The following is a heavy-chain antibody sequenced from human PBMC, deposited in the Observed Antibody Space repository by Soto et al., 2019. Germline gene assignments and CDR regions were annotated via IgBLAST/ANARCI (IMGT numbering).Heavy chain of an antibody. J-gene: IGHJ4*02. D-gene: IGHD6-19*01. CDR3: ATLMKIPVAGTGGVDY. CDR1: GFSFSNYA. V-gene: IGHV3-23*01. CDR2: ISGSGGNT. Sequence: EVQLSESGGGLVQPGGSLRLSCAASGFSFSNYAMSWVRQAPGKGLEWVSAISGSGGNTHYADFVKGRFTISRDNSKNTLYLLINNLSAEDTAVYYCATLMKIPVAGTGGVDYWGQGTLVTVSS.